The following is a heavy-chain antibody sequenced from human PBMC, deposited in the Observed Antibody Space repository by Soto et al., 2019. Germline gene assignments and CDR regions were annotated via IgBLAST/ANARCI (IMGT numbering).Heavy chain of an antibody. J-gene: IGHJ6*02. Sequence: QVQLVESGGGVVHPGRSLRLSCAASGFDFNSYAMHWVRQAPGKGLEWVALISYDGSNTEYADSVKGRFTISRDNSKNTLYLHVNSLRDEYTDVYHCEKDKTISDYYYYGMDVWGQGTTVTVSS. V-gene: IGHV3-30*18. CDR3: EKDKTISDYYYYGMDV. CDR1: GFDFNSYA. CDR2: ISYDGSNT.